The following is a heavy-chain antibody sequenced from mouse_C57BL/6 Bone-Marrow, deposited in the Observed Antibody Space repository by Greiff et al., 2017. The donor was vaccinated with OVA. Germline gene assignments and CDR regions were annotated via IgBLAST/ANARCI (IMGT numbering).Heavy chain of an antibody. Sequence: EVKLEESGGDLVKPGGSLKLSCAASGFTFSSYGMSWVRQTPDKRLEWVATVSSGGSYTYYPDSVKGRFTISRDNAKNTLYLQMSSLKSEDTAMYYCARRFITTVVATGWYFDVWGTGTTVTVSS. CDR3: ARRFITTVVATGWYFDV. V-gene: IGHV5-6*02. CDR1: GFTFSSYG. D-gene: IGHD1-1*01. CDR2: VSSGGSYT. J-gene: IGHJ1*03.